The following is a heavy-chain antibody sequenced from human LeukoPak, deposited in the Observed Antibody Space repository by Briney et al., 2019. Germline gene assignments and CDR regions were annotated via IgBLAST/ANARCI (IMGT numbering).Heavy chain of an antibody. CDR1: GYXFSIYW. D-gene: IGHD3-22*01. Sequence: GESLKISCNGSGYXFSIYWIGWVRQMPGKGLEWMGIIYPGDSETRYSPSFQGQVTISADKSISAAYPQWSSLKASDTAMYYCARVGGTYYYDSSAFDIWGQGTVVTVSS. J-gene: IGHJ3*02. V-gene: IGHV5-51*01. CDR2: IYPGDSET. CDR3: ARVGGTYYYDSSAFDI.